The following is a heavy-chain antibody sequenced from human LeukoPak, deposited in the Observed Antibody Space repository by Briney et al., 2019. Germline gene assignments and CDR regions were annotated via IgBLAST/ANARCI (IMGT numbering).Heavy chain of an antibody. J-gene: IGHJ4*02. D-gene: IGHD3-9*01. V-gene: IGHV4-34*01. CDR1: GGSFSGYY. CDR3: ARQGLRYFDWLSPFDY. CDR2: INHSGST. Sequence: SETLSLTCAVYGGSFSGYYWSWIRQPPGKGLKWIGEINHSGSTNYNPSLKSRVTISVDTSKNQFSLKLSSVTAADTAVYYCARQGLRYFDWLSPFDYWGQGTLVTVSS.